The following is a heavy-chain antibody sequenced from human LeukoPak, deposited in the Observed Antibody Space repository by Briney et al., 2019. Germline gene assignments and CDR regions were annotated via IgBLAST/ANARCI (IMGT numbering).Heavy chain of an antibody. Sequence: PGGSLRLSCVVYGLTFGDHYVSWIRQAPGKGLDRIAYISNSGTVKNYANSVRGRFTISRDSAKRSVFLQMSSLRSDDTAVYYCARGDSLYYFDLWGQGTLVTVSS. CDR2: ISNSGTVK. V-gene: IGHV3-11*04. CDR1: GLTFGDHY. CDR3: ARGDSLYYFDL. J-gene: IGHJ4*02. D-gene: IGHD2-21*02.